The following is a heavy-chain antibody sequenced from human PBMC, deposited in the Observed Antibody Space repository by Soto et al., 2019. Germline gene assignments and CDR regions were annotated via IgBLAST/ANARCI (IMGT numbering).Heavy chain of an antibody. Sequence: EVQLVESGGGLVKPGGSLRLSCAVSGFSHTNVWMNWVRQAPGKGLEWVGRIKSKADGGTTDYAAPVKGRFIISRDESKNTLYLEMNSLKIEDTAVYYCSHGYEQYFESWGQGTLVTVSS. CDR1: GFSHTNVW. CDR2: IKSKADGGTT. D-gene: IGHD5-18*01. CDR3: SHGYEQYFES. J-gene: IGHJ4*02. V-gene: IGHV3-15*07.